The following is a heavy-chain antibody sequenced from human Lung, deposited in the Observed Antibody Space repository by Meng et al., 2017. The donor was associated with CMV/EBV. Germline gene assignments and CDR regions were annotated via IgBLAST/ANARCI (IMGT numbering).Heavy chain of an antibody. CDR2: IYSGDSST. V-gene: IGHV3-23*03. CDR1: GFTLSNYA. D-gene: IGHD5-12*01. Sequence: GESLKISCAASGFTLSNYAMSWVRQAPGKGLEWVSVIYSGDSSTHYADSVKGRFTISRDNSKNTLYLQMNSLRAEDTAVYYCAKDIQGGDSGYYFDNWGQGXLVTVSS. CDR3: AKDIQGGDSGYYFDN. J-gene: IGHJ4*02.